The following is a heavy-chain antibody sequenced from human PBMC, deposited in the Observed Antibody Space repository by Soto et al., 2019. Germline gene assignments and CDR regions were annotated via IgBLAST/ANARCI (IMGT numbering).Heavy chain of an antibody. J-gene: IGHJ2*01. CDR2: IIPIFGTA. CDR3: ARAAATIFGVVIGSNWYCDL. Sequence: GASVKVSCKASGGTFSSYAISWVRQAPGQGLEWMGGIIPIFGTANYAQKFQGRVTITADKSTSTAYMELSSLRSEDTAVYYCARAAATIFGVVIGSNWYCDLWGRGTLVTVSS. D-gene: IGHD3-3*01. CDR1: GGTFSSYA. V-gene: IGHV1-69*06.